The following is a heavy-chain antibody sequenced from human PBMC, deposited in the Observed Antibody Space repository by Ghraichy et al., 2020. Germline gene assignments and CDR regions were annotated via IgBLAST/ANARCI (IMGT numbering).Heavy chain of an antibody. Sequence: SETLSLTCAVYGGSFSGYYWSWIRQPPGKGLEWIGEINHSGSTNYNPSLKSRVTISVDTSKNQFSLKLSSVTAADTAVYYCAREVIGYDYVWGSYRLSPLYFEYWGQGTLVTVSS. CDR1: GGSFSGYY. CDR3: AREVIGYDYVWGSYRLSPLYFEY. D-gene: IGHD3-16*02. CDR2: INHSGST. J-gene: IGHJ4*02. V-gene: IGHV4-34*01.